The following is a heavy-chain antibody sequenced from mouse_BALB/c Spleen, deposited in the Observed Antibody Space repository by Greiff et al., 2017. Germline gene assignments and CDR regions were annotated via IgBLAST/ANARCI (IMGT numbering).Heavy chain of an antibody. D-gene: IGHD2-1*01. V-gene: IGHV2-9*02. Sequence: VKLMESGPGLVAPSQSLSITCTVSGFSLTSYGVHWVRQPPGKGLEWLGVIWAGGSTNYNSALMSRLSISKDNSKSQVFLKMNSLQTDDTAMYYCASPPYGNYEGYYAMDYWGQGTSVTVSS. CDR3: ASPPYGNYEGYYAMDY. CDR2: IWAGGST. J-gene: IGHJ4*01. CDR1: GFSLTSYG.